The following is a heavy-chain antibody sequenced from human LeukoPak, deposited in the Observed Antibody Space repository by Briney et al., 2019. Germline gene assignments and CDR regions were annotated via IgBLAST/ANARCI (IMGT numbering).Heavy chain of an antibody. CDR3: ARVDYYDSSVLPDY. V-gene: IGHV3-48*03. J-gene: IGHJ4*02. CDR1: GFTFSSYE. D-gene: IGHD3-22*01. Sequence: GGSLRLSCAASGFTFSSYEMNWVRQAPGKGLEWVSYISSSGSTIYYADSVKGRFTISRDNAKNSLYLHMNSLRAEDTAVYYCARVDYYDSSVLPDYWGQGTLVTVSS. CDR2: ISSSGSTI.